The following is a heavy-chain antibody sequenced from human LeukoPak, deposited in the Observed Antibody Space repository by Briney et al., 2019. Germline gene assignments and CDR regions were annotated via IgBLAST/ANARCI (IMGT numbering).Heavy chain of an antibody. CDR2: IYYSGST. V-gene: IGHV4-38-2*02. J-gene: IGHJ5*02. CDR1: GYSISSGYY. CDR3: ARQEAEITMVRGVITKSGSWFDP. Sequence: SETLSLTCTVSGYSISSGYYWGWIRQPPGKGLEWIGSIYYSGSTYYNPSLKSRVTISVDTSKNQFSLKLSSVTAADTAVYYCARQEAEITMVRGVITKSGSWFDPWGQGTLVTVSS. D-gene: IGHD3-10*01.